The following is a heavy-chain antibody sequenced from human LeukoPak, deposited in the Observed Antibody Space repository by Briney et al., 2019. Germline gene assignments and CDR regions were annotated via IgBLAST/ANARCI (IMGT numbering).Heavy chain of an antibody. J-gene: IGHJ4*02. CDR3: ARELPYSASDLTPLGCEY. CDR2: IIPILGIA. V-gene: IGHV1-69*04. Sequence: ASVTVSCKASGGSFTSYAISWVQQAPGQGLEWMGRIIPILGIANYAQKFQGRVTITADKSTSTAYMELSSLRSEDTAVYYCARELPYSASDLTPLGCEYWGQGTLVTVSS. D-gene: IGHD5-12*01. CDR1: GGSFTSYA.